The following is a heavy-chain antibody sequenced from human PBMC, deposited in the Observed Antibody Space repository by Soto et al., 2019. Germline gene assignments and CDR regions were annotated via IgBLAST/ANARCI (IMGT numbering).Heavy chain of an antibody. V-gene: IGHV1-24*01. CDR3: ASGRSGYSQGIFD. CDR2: MDPEGGKT. CDR1: GYTLTELS. J-gene: IGHJ4*02. D-gene: IGHD3-3*01. Sequence: GASVKVSCKVSGYTLTELSMHWVRQATGKGLEWMGWMDPEGGKTGYAQKFQGRVTMTKNTSISTAYMELSSLRSEDTAVYYCASGRSGYSQGIFDWGQGTLVTVSS.